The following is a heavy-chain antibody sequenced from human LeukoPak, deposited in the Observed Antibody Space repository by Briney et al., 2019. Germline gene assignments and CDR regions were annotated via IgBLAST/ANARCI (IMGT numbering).Heavy chain of an antibody. J-gene: IGHJ4*02. D-gene: IGHD1-7*01. CDR3: ARDGEDLELLL. Sequence: GGSLRLSCAASGFTFSSYWMSWVRQAPGKGLEWVANIKQDGSEKYYVDSVKGRFTISRDNAKNSLYLQMNSLRAEDTAVCYCARDGEDLELLLWGQGTLVTVSS. V-gene: IGHV3-7*01. CDR1: GFTFSSYW. CDR2: IKQDGSEK.